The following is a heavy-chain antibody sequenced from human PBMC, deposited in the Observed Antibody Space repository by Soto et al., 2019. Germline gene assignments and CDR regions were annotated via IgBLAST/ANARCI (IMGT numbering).Heavy chain of an antibody. CDR1: GFTFSSYS. J-gene: IGHJ6*03. V-gene: IGHV3-21*01. CDR2: ISSSSSYI. CDR3: ARVSYYDILTGYYYYYYYYMDV. D-gene: IGHD3-9*01. Sequence: GSLRLSCAASGFTFSSYSMNWVRQAPGKGLEWVSSISSSSSYIYYADSVKGRFTISRDNAKNSLYLQMNSLRAEDTAVYYCARVSYYDILTGYYYYYYYYMDVWGKGTTVTVSS.